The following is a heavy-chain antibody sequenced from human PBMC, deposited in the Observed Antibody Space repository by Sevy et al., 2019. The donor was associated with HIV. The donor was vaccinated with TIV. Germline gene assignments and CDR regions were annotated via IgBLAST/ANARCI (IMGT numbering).Heavy chain of an antibody. CDR2: ITYDGSNK. Sequence: AGSLRLSCAASGFTFSSYAMHWVRQAPGKVLEWVAVITYDGSNKYYADSVKGRFTISRDNSKNTLYLQMNSLRAEDTAVYYCARDPFWSGYPYWYFDLWGRGTLVTVSS. CDR3: ARDPFWSGYPYWYFDL. J-gene: IGHJ2*01. V-gene: IGHV3-30-3*01. CDR1: GFTFSSYA. D-gene: IGHD3-3*01.